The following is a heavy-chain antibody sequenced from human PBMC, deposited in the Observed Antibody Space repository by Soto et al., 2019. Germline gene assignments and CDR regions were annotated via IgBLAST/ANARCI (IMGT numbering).Heavy chain of an antibody. V-gene: IGHV3-48*03. Sequence: EVQLVESGGGLVQPGGSLRLSCAASGFTFSSYEMNWVRQAPGKGLEWVSYISSSGSTIYYADSVKGRFTISRDNAKNSLYLQMNSLRAEDTAVYYCARDDYYYDSSGYPLLYWGQGTLVTVSS. J-gene: IGHJ4*02. CDR3: ARDDYYYDSSGYPLLY. D-gene: IGHD3-22*01. CDR1: GFTFSSYE. CDR2: ISSSGSTI.